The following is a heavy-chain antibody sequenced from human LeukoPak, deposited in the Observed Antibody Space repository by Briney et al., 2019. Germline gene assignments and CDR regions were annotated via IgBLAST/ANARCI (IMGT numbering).Heavy chain of an antibody. CDR3: ARETSESFDI. CDR2: IGSRSTSI. Sequence: AGGSLRLSCAASGFTFTSHGMNWVRQAPGKGLEWVSSIGSRSTSIYYADSVKGRFTISRDNAKNSLYLQMNSLRAEDTAVYYCARETSESFDIWDQGTMVTVSS. V-gene: IGHV3-21*01. D-gene: IGHD2-2*01. J-gene: IGHJ3*02. CDR1: GFTFTSHG.